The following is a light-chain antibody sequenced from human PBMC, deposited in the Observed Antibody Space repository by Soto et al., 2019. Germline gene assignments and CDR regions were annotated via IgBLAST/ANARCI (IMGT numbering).Light chain of an antibody. J-gene: IGLJ1*01. Sequence: SLTPPSSLSGAPWQSVTLSRPRNPREVGGYNYVSWYQQHPGKAPKLMIYDVSNRPSGVSNRFSGSKSGNTASLTISGLQAEDEADYYCSSYTSSSTLWVFGTGTKVTVL. CDR1: PREVGGYNY. CDR2: DVS. CDR3: SSYTSSSTLWV. V-gene: IGLV2-14*01.